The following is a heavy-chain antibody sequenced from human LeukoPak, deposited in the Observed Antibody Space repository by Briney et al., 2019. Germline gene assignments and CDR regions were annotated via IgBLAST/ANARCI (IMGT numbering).Heavy chain of an antibody. CDR1: GFTFSSYS. J-gene: IGHJ4*02. CDR3: AKASFGSGGYSYGIIDY. V-gene: IGHV3-21*01. CDR2: ISSSSSYI. Sequence: GGSLRLSCAASGFTFSSYSMNWVRQAPGKGLEWVSSISSSSSYIYYADSVKGRFTISRDNAKNSLYLQMNSLRAEDTAVYYCAKASFGSGGYSYGIIDYWGQGTLVTVSS. D-gene: IGHD5-18*01.